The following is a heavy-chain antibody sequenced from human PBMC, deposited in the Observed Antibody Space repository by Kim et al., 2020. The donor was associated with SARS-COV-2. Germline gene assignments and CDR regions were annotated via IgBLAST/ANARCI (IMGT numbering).Heavy chain of an antibody. CDR3: ARDKALGNWNYPMNYYYYGMDV. CDR1: GYTFTSYA. CDR2: INTNTGNP. V-gene: IGHV7-4-1*02. Sequence: ASVKVSCKASGYTFTSYAMNWVRQAPGQGLEWMGWINTNTGNPTYAQGFTGRFVFSLDTSVSTAYLQISSLKAEDTAVYYCARDKALGNWNYPMNYYYYGMDVWGQGTTVTVSS. J-gene: IGHJ6*02. D-gene: IGHD1-7*01.